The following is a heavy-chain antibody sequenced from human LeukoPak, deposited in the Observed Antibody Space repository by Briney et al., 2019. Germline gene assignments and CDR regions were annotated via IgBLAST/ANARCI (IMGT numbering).Heavy chain of an antibody. CDR2: ISSSGSTL. J-gene: IGHJ6*02. Sequence: GGSLTLSCAASGFTFSSYEMNWVRQAPGKGLEWVSYISSSGSTLYYADSVKGRFTISRDNAKNSLYLQMNSLRAEDTAVYYCARETITMVRGVIYYYGMDVWGQGTTVTVSS. D-gene: IGHD3-10*01. V-gene: IGHV3-48*03. CDR3: ARETITMVRGVIYYYGMDV. CDR1: GFTFSSYE.